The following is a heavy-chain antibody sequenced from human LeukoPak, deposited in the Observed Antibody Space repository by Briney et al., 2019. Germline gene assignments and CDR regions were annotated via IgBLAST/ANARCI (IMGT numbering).Heavy chain of an antibody. Sequence: GRSLRLSCAASGFTFSSYGMHWVRQAPGKGLEWVAVIWYDGSNKYYADSVKGRFTISRDNSKNTLYLQMNSLRAEDTAVYYCARGSMVRGVIITSPPFDYWGQGTLVTVSS. CDR3: ARGSMVRGVIITSPPFDY. CDR1: GFTFSSYG. V-gene: IGHV3-33*01. J-gene: IGHJ4*02. CDR2: IWYDGSNK. D-gene: IGHD3-10*01.